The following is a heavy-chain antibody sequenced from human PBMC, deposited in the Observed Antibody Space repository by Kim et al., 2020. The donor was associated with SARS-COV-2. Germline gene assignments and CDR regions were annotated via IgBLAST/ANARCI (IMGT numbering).Heavy chain of an antibody. CDR3: ERNTTSLAAGELHA. D-gene: IGHD2-15*01. CDR1: VFPFSSYS. V-gene: IGHV3-21*01. CDR2: LSRSGIYI. J-gene: IGHJ3*01. Sequence: GGTRRLSFAASVFPFSSYSMNWVRQAPGKGLEWVSSLSRSGIYIYYADSMEGRFTISRANATTALYLQRNCLRAEDTAVFSDERNTTSLAAGELHAWG.